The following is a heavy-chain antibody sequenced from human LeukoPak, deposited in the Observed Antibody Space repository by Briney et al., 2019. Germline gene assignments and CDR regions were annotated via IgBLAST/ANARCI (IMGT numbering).Heavy chain of an antibody. CDR2: ISRTDDIT. J-gene: IGHJ4*02. CDR1: GFTFSAYA. Sequence: GGSLRLSCAASGFTFSAYAMTWVRQAPGKGLEWVSIISRTDDITYYADSVRGRFTISRDNSKNTLYLQMNSLRAEDTAVYYCARDLGQLRGYWGQGTLVTVSS. CDR3: ARDLGQLRGY. V-gene: IGHV3-23*01. D-gene: IGHD1-7*01.